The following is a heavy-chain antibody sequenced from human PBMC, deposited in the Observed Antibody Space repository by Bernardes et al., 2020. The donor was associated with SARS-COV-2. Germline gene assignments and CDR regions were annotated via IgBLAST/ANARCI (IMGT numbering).Heavy chain of an antibody. V-gene: IGHV3-48*02. J-gene: IGHJ6*02. CDR2: ISSSSSTI. D-gene: IGHD3-3*01. Sequence: GGSLRLSCAASGFTFSSYSMNWVRQAPGKGLEWLSYISSSSSTIYYADSVKGRFTISRDNAKNSLYLQMNSLRDEDTAVYHCARDGGGGAGSITIFGVEIDYYYGMDVWGQGTTVTVSS. CDR3: ARDGGGGAGSITIFGVEIDYYYGMDV. CDR1: GFTFSSYS.